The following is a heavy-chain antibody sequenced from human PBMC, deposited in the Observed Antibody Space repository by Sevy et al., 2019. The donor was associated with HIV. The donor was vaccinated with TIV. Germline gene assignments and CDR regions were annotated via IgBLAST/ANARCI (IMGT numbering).Heavy chain of an antibody. CDR3: ATTKDYYESSGSPFDD. CDR2: FDPEDGET. CDR1: GNKVTQLA. D-gene: IGHD3-22*01. V-gene: IGHV1-24*01. J-gene: IGHJ4*02. Sequence: ASVKVSCKVSGNKVTQLAMHWVRQAPGKGLEWMATFDPEDGETFYAQNFQGRVTMTEDTSRDTAYMELSSLRSEDAAVYYCATTKDYYESSGSPFDDWGQGTLVTVSS.